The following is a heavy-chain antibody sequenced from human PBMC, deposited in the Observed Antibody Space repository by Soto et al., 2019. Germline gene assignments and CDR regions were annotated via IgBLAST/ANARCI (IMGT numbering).Heavy chain of an antibody. Sequence: GGSLRLSCAGSGFTFSNYWMSWVRQAPGKGLEWVANIKEDGSEKHCVDSVKGRFTISRDNAKNSLYLQMNSLRAEDTAVYYCSVNWPLFDYCGQGSLVTVSS. CDR1: GFTFSNYW. CDR3: SVNWPLFDY. V-gene: IGHV3-7*05. J-gene: IGHJ4*02. CDR2: IKEDGSEK.